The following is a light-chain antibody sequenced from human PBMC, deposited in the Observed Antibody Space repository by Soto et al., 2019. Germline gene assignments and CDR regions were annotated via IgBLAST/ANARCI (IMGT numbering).Light chain of an antibody. CDR2: DAS. J-gene: IGKJ1*01. CDR1: QSISSW. Sequence: DIQMTQSPSTLSASVGDRVTITCRASQSISSWLAWYQQKPGKAPKLLIYDASSLESGVPSRFSGSGSGTEFTLTISSLQPDDFATYYCQQYNSYSPSTFGQGTKVDIK. CDR3: QQYNSYSPST. V-gene: IGKV1-5*01.